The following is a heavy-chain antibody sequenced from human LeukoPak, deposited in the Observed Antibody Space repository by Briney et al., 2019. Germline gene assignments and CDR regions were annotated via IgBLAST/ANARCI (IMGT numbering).Heavy chain of an antibody. CDR2: ISGSGGST. D-gene: IGHD3-10*01. CDR1: GFTFSSYA. CDR3: ARDPWGFGDSTGWFDP. Sequence: GGSLRLSCAASGFTFSSYAMSWVRQAPGKGLEWVSAISGSGGSTYYADSVKGRFTISRDNAKNSLYLQMNSLRAEDTAVYYCARDPWGFGDSTGWFDPWGQGTLVTVSS. V-gene: IGHV3-23*01. J-gene: IGHJ5*02.